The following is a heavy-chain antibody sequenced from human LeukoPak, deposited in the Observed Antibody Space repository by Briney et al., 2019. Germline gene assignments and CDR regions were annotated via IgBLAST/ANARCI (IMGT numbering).Heavy chain of an antibody. CDR1: GYTFTDYY. CDR3: ATGERLVPAAMWFDY. CDR2: INPKSGGR. D-gene: IGHD2-2*01. J-gene: IGHJ4*02. V-gene: IGHV1-2*02. Sequence: GASVKVSCKASGYTFTDYYMHWVRQAPGQGLEWMGWINPKSGGRSYAKRFQGRVTMTRDTSISTAYMELSRLRSDDTAVYYCATGERLVPAAMWFDYWGQGTLVTVSS.